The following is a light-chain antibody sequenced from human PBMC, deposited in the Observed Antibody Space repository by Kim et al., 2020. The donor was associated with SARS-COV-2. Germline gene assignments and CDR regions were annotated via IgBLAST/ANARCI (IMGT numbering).Light chain of an antibody. J-gene: IGKJ2*01. V-gene: IGKV3-20*01. CDR3: QQYDRSPYT. CDR2: GTS. CDR1: QSVASNH. Sequence: LVPGEIATRSCSASQSVASNHLAWFQQKPGQAPRLRVYGTSSSATGIPDRFSGSGSGTDFTLTISRLEPEDFAIYYCQQYDRSPYTFGQWTKLEI.